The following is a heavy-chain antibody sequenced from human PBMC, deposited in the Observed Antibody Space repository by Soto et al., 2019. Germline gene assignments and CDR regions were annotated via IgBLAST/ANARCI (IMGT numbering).Heavy chain of an antibody. CDR2: IIPILGIA. Sequence: ASVKVSCKASGGTFSSYTISWVRQAPGQGLEWMGRIIPILGIANYAQKFQGRVTITADKSTSTAYMELSSLRSEDTAVYYCARAGYDILTGYYKGGEKDAFDIWGQGTMVTVSS. CDR3: ARAGYDILTGYYKGGEKDAFDI. J-gene: IGHJ3*02. CDR1: GGTFSSYT. V-gene: IGHV1-69*02. D-gene: IGHD3-9*01.